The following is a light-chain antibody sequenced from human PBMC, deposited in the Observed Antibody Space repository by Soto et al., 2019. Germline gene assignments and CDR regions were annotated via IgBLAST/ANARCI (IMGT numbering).Light chain of an antibody. CDR1: QGISSY. J-gene: IGKJ4*01. V-gene: IGKV1-9*01. Sequence: DIQLTQSPSFLSASVGDRVTITCRASQGISSYLAWYQQKPGKAPKLLIYAASTLQSGVPSRFSGSGSGTEFTLTISSLQPEDFATYCCQQLNSYPSTVGGGTKVDSK. CDR3: QQLNSYPST. CDR2: AAS.